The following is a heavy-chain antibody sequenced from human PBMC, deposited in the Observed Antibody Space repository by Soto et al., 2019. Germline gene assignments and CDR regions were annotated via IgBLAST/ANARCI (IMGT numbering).Heavy chain of an antibody. V-gene: IGHV3-30*03. CDR3: ATGPNSGYDWVYYGMDV. J-gene: IGHJ6*02. D-gene: IGHD5-12*01. CDR1: GFTFSSYG. CDR2: ISYDGSNK. Sequence: QVQLVESGGGVVQPGRSLRLSCAASGFTFSSYGMHWVRQAPGKGLEWVAVISYDGSNKYYADSVKGRFTISRDNSKSXLYLQMISLRAEDTAVYYGATGPNSGYDWVYYGMDVWGQGTTVTVAS.